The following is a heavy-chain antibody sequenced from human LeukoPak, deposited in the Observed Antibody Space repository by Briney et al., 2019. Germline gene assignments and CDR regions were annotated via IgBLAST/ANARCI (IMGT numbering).Heavy chain of an antibody. CDR1: GFSLSTYG. CDR2: ITGTGGST. CDR3: AKDHGTAVAGFYY. D-gene: IGHD6-19*01. J-gene: IGHJ4*02. Sequence: GGSLSFSGAAPGFSLSTYGVSWVPQPPGKGLEWGSVITGTGGSTYYAGSVKGRFTVSRDTSKNTLYLQMNSLRAEDTAIYYCAKDHGTAVAGFYYWGQGTLVTVSS. V-gene: IGHV3-23*01.